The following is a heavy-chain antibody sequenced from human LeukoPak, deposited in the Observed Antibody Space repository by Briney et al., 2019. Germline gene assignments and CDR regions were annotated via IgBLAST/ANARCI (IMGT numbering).Heavy chain of an antibody. J-gene: IGHJ4*02. D-gene: IGHD3-3*01. V-gene: IGHV3-7*01. CDR2: IKQDGSEK. CDR3: ARDFRFLDDY. Sequence: GGSLRLSCAASGFTFSTYWMTWVRQAPGKGLEWVADIKQDGSEKYYVDSVKGRFTISRDNAKDSLYLQMNSLRAEDTAMYYCARDFRFLDDYWGQGTLVTVSS. CDR1: GFTFSTYW.